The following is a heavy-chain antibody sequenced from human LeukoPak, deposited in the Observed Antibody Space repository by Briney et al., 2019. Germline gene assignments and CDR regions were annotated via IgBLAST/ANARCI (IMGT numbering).Heavy chain of an antibody. Sequence: PSETLSVTCTVSGGSISSYYWSWIRQPPGKGLEWIGYIYYSGSTNYNPSLKSRVTISVDTSKNQFSLKLSSVTAADTAVYYCASSTGKYYYYYYMDVWGKGTTVTVSS. CDR3: ASSTGKYYYYYYMDV. CDR1: GGSISSYY. D-gene: IGHD2-2*01. V-gene: IGHV4-59*01. CDR2: IYYSGST. J-gene: IGHJ6*03.